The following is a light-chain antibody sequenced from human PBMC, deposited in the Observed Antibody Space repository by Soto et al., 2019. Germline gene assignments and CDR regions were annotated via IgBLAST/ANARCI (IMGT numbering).Light chain of an antibody. J-gene: IGKJ5*01. CDR1: QSVRSY. Sequence: EIVLTQSPATLSLSPGERATLSCRASQSVRSYLAWYHQKPGQAPRLLIYDASNRATGIPARFSGSGSGTEFTLTISSVQSEYCAVYCCQPYNSLPITFGQGTRLEIK. V-gene: IGKV3-15*01. CDR2: DAS. CDR3: QPYNSLPIT.